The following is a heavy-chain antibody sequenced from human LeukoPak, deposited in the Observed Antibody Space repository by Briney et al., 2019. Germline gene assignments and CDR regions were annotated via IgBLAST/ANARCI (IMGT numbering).Heavy chain of an antibody. J-gene: IGHJ4*02. CDR2: INHSGST. V-gene: IGHV4-34*01. D-gene: IGHD2-15*01. CDR1: GGSFSGYY. Sequence: SETLSLTCAVYGGSFSGYYWSWIRQPPGKGLEWIGEINHSGSTNYNPSLKSRVTISVDTSKNQFFLKLSSVTAADTAVHYCARGRGYCSGGSCYPFDYWGQGTLVTVSS. CDR3: ARGRGYCSGGSCYPFDY.